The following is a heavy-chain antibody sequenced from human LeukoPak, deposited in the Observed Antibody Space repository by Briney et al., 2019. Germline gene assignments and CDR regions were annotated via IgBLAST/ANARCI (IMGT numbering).Heavy chain of an antibody. D-gene: IGHD2-2*01. CDR2: ISGSGGST. CDR3: AKGVKEDCSSTSCYASPFDY. V-gene: IGHV3-23*01. Sequence: PGGSLRLSCAASGFTVGNNYMNWVRQAPGKGLEWVSAISGSGGSTYYADSVKGRFTISRDNSKNTLYLQMNSLRAEDTAVYYCAKGVKEDCSSTSCYASPFDYWGQGTLVTVSS. CDR1: GFTVGNNY. J-gene: IGHJ4*02.